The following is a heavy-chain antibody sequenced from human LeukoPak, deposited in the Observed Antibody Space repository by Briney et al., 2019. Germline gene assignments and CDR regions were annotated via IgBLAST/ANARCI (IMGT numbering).Heavy chain of an antibody. CDR1: GFIFSNYG. J-gene: IGHJ4*02. CDR2: IWDDGSYK. V-gene: IGHV3-33*06. Sequence: PGGSLRLSCEASGFIFSNYGMHWVRQASGKGLEWVAVIWDDGSYKYYADSVKGRFTISRDNSKNTLYLQMNSLRAEDTAVYYCAKPTRGSGSFLIDYWGQGTLVTVSS. D-gene: IGHD1-26*01. CDR3: AKPTRGSGSFLIDY.